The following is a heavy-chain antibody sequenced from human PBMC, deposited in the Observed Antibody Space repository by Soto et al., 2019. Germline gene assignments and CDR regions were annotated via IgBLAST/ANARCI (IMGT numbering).Heavy chain of an antibody. CDR1: GYTFTSYC. J-gene: IGHJ5*02. Sequence: GASVKVSCKASGYTFTSYCISWVRHAPGQGLEWMGWISAYNGNTNYAQKLQGRVTMTTDTSTSTAYMELRSLRSDDTAVYYCARDRTTGTGSWFDPWGQGTLVTVSS. D-gene: IGHD1-1*01. V-gene: IGHV1-18*01. CDR2: ISAYNGNT. CDR3: ARDRTTGTGSWFDP.